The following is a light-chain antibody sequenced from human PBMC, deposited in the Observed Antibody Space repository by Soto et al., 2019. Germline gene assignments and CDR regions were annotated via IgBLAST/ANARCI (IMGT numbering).Light chain of an antibody. CDR1: QSISSNS. V-gene: IGKV3-20*01. J-gene: IGKJ2*01. CDR3: QHYGTSPPYT. Sequence: EIVLTQSPGTLSLSPGERASLSCRASQSISSNSLVWYQQKPGQAPRFVIYSAFSRATGIPDRFSGSGSGTDFTLTISRLEPEDFAVYYCQHYGTSPPYTFGQGPKLEI. CDR2: SAF.